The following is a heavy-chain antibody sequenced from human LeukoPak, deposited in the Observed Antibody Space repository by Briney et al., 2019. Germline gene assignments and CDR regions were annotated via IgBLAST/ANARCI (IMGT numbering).Heavy chain of an antibody. Sequence: PGGPLRLSCAASGFTFSRYSMNWVRQAPGKGLEWVSSISGSSSYKYYADSVKGRFTISRDNAKNSLYLQMNSLRAEDTAVYYCARKGIAAALAIWGQGTMVTVSS. CDR1: GFTFSRYS. V-gene: IGHV3-21*01. D-gene: IGHD6-13*01. CDR2: ISGSSSYK. J-gene: IGHJ3*02. CDR3: ARKGIAAALAI.